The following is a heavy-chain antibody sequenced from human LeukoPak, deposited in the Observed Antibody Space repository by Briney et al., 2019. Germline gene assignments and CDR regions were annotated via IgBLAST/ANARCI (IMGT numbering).Heavy chain of an antibody. J-gene: IGHJ4*02. CDR1: GDYW. CDR3: VSFYETY. D-gene: IGHD2-2*01. CDR2: INSDGSWT. V-gene: IGHV3-74*01. Sequence: GGALRLSCAASGDYWMHWVRQAPGKGLVWVSHINSDGSWTSYADSVKGRFTISKDNAKNTVYLQMNNLRAEDTAVYYCVSFYETYWGRGTLVTVSS.